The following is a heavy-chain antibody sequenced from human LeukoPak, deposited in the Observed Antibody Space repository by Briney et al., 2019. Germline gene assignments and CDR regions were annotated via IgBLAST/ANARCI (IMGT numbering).Heavy chain of an antibody. D-gene: IGHD4-23*01. CDR3: ARHGYGGNSGDSDH. CDR1: GGSFSGYY. V-gene: IGHV4-34*01. CDR2: INHSGST. J-gene: IGHJ4*02. Sequence: SETLSLTCAVYGGSFSGYYWSWIRQPPGKGLEWIGEINHSGSTNYNPSLKSRVTISVDTSKNQFSLKLSSVTAADTAVYYCARHGYGGNSGDSDHWGQGTLVTVSS.